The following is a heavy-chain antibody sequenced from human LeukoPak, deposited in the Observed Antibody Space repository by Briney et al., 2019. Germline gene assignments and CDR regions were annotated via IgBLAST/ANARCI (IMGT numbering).Heavy chain of an antibody. CDR2: ITSSSSNI. J-gene: IGHJ4*02. Sequence: GGSLRLSCAASGFTFSTYNMNWVRQAPGKGLEWVPHITSSSSNIYYADSVKGRFTISRDNAKNALYLQMNSLRDEDTAVYYCATSGNYYLEYWGQGTLVTVSS. D-gene: IGHD1-26*01. CDR3: ATSGNYYLEY. CDR1: GFTFSTYN. V-gene: IGHV3-48*02.